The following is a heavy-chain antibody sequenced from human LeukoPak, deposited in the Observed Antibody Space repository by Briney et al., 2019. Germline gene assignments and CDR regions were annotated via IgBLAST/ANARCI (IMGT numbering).Heavy chain of an antibody. CDR3: ARPPYRYSGSYSN. Sequence: SETLSLTCTVSGGSISSGSYYWSWIRQPAGKGLEWIGSIYYSGSTYYNPSLKSRVTISVDTSKNQFSLKLSSVTAADTAVYYCARPPYRYSGSYSNWGQGTLVTVSS. V-gene: IGHV4-39*01. D-gene: IGHD1-26*01. CDR1: GGSISSGSYY. J-gene: IGHJ4*02. CDR2: IYYSGST.